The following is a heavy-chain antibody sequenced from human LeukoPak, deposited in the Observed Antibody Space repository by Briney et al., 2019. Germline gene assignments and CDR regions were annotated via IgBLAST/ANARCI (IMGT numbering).Heavy chain of an antibody. Sequence: SETLSLTCAVYGGSFSGYYWSWIRQPPGKGLEWIGEINHSGSTNYNPSLKSRVTISVDTSKNQFSLKLSSVTAADTAVYYCARERKMTSYYYGMDVWGQGTTVTVSS. CDR3: ARERKMTSYYYGMDV. D-gene: IGHD2-21*02. CDR1: GGSFSGYY. V-gene: IGHV4-34*01. J-gene: IGHJ6*02. CDR2: INHSGST.